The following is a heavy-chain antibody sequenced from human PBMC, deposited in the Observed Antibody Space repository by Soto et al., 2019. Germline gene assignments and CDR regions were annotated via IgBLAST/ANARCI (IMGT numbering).Heavy chain of an antibody. CDR1: GGTFSSYA. Sequence: QVQLVQSGAEVKKPGSSVKVSCKASGGTFSSYAISRVRQAPGQGLEWMGGIIPIFGTANYAQKFQGRVTITADESTSTAYMELSSLRSEDTAVYYCASSRLTGYLPQYNWFDPWGQGTLVTVSS. J-gene: IGHJ5*02. D-gene: IGHD3-9*01. CDR2: IIPIFGTA. CDR3: ASSRLTGYLPQYNWFDP. V-gene: IGHV1-69*01.